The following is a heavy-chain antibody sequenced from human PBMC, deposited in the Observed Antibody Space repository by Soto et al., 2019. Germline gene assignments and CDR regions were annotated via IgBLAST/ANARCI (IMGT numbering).Heavy chain of an antibody. V-gene: IGHV4-34*01. Sequence: QEQLQQWGAGLLKPSETLSLTCAVYGGFVSSGNYYWSWIRQPTGKGLEWIGEMSHSGGTHFNPSLKSRVNISVDTSKNQFSLKMSSVTAAGTALYYCARVERGTATTVVDAFDIWGPGTMVTVSS. D-gene: IGHD1-1*01. CDR1: GGFVSSGNYY. CDR2: MSHSGGT. J-gene: IGHJ3*02. CDR3: ARVERGTATTVVDAFDI.